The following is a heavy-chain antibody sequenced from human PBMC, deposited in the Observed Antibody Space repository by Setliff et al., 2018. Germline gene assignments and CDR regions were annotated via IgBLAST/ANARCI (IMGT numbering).Heavy chain of an antibody. CDR2: VYSDGST. CDR3: ARERQGGFLEWAPFDS. J-gene: IGHJ4*02. CDR1: GGIIYDHW. Sequence: SETLSLTCSVSGGIIYDHWWTWIRQPPGAGLGWIGRVYSDGSTDYNSSFMSRVTISDDKTNKQFFLKLTSLAAADTALYFCARERQGGFLEWAPFDSWGQGVLVAISS. V-gene: IGHV4-4*07. D-gene: IGHD3-3*01.